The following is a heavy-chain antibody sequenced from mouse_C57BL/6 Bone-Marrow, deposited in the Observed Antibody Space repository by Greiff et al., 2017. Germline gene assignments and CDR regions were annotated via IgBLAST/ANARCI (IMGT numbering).Heavy chain of an antibody. CDR2: IYPGDGDT. CDR1: GYAFSSYW. Sequence: VQLQESGAELVKPGASVKISCKASGYAFSSYWLNWVKQRPGKGLEWIGQIYPGDGDTNYNGKFKGKATLTADKSSSTAYMQLSSLTSEDSAVYFGAAGDYYGSSYVGFAYWGQGTLVTVSA. D-gene: IGHD1-1*01. CDR3: AAGDYYGSSYVGFAY. J-gene: IGHJ3*01. V-gene: IGHV1-80*01.